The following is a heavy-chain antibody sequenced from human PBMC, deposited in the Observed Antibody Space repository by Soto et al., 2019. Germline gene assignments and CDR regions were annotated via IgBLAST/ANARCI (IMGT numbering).Heavy chain of an antibody. Sequence: EVQLVESGGGVVRPGGSLRLSCAASGFTFDDYGMTWVRQSPGKGLEWVSGINWNGGSTGYADSVKGRFTMFRDNAKNSLYMQMNSLRADDTALYYCARSSSLDLDYWGQGTLFTVSS. J-gene: IGHJ4*02. V-gene: IGHV3-20*04. D-gene: IGHD3-3*01. CDR1: GFTFDDYG. CDR2: INWNGGST. CDR3: ARSSSLDLDY.